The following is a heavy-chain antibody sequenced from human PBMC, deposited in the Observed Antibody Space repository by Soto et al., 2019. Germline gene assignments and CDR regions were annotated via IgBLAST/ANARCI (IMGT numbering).Heavy chain of an antibody. Sequence: EVQLVESGGGVVQPGGPLRLSCAASGFSFNTWMHWVRQAPGKGLVWLSRINSAGSSTTYADSVEGRFFVSRDNAKNTLYLQINSLTADDTAVYYCTRGASGYGNFDYWGQGVLLTVSS. CDR3: TRGASGYGNFDY. J-gene: IGHJ4*02. CDR2: INSAGSST. V-gene: IGHV3-74*01. D-gene: IGHD5-12*01. CDR1: GFSFNTW.